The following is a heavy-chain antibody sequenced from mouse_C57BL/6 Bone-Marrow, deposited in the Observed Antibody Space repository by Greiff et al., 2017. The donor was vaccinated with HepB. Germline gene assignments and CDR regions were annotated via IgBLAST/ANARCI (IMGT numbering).Heavy chain of an antibody. J-gene: IGHJ2*01. CDR3: ARVEGNLFDY. D-gene: IGHD2-1*01. CDR2: IDPSDSYT. CDR1: GYTFTSYW. V-gene: IGHV1-69*01. Sequence: VKLQQPGAELVMPGASVKLSCKASGYTFTSYWMHWVKQRPGQGLEWIGEIDPSDSYTNYNQKFKGKSTLTVDKSSSTAYMQLSSLTSEDSAVYYCARVEGNLFDYWGQGTTLTVSS.